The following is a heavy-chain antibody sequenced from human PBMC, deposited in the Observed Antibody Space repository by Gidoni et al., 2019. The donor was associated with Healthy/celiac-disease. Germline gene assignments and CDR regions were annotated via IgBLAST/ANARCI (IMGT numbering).Heavy chain of an antibody. CDR1: GFTFSSYS. CDR3: ARSDYGSLYYYGMDV. Sequence: EVQLVESGGGLVKPGVSLRLSCAASGFTFSSYSMNWVRQAPGKGLEWVSSISSSSSYIYYADSVKGRVTISRDNAKNSLYLQMNSLRAEDTAVYYCARSDYGSLYYYGMDVWGQGTTVTVSS. V-gene: IGHV3-21*01. D-gene: IGHD4-17*01. J-gene: IGHJ6*02. CDR2: ISSSSSYI.